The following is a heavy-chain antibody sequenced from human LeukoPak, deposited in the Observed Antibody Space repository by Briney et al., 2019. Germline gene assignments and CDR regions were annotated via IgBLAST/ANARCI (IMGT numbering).Heavy chain of an antibody. Sequence: SETLSLTCTVSGGSISSGSYYWSWIRQPAGKGLEWIGRIYTSGSTNYNPSLKSRVTISVDTSKNQFSLKLSSVTAADTAVYYCARHGGTRITLVEVYYFDYWGQGALVTVSS. J-gene: IGHJ4*02. CDR2: IYTSGST. CDR1: GGSISSGSYY. CDR3: ARHGGTRITLVEVYYFDY. D-gene: IGHD4-11*01. V-gene: IGHV4-61*02.